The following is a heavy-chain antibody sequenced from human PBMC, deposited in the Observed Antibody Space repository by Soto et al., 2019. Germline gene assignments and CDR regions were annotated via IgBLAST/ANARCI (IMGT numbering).Heavy chain of an antibody. V-gene: IGHV4-39*01. CDR3: ARRERYYGSPGWFDP. J-gene: IGHJ5*02. Sequence: XGTLSLTCTVSGGSINDFSYYWGWIRQPPGKGLEWIGTVYHNENTYYNPSLKSRVTISVDTAKNQFSLNLRSVTAADTAIYFCARRERYYGSPGWFDPWGQGALVTVSS. CDR1: GGSINDFSYY. D-gene: IGHD3-16*01. CDR2: VYHNENT.